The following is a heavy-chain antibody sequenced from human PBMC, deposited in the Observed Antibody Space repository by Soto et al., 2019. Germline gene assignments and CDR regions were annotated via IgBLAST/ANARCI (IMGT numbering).Heavy chain of an antibody. Sequence: QVQLQESGPGLVKPSGTLSLTCAVSGGSISSSNWWSWVRQPPGKGLEWIGEIYHSGSTNYNPSLKSRVTISVDKSKNHFSLKLSSVTAADTAVYYCARAFGYSSSWYGYYYYYGMDVWGQGTTVTVSS. CDR2: IYHSGST. D-gene: IGHD6-13*01. CDR3: ARAFGYSSSWYGYYYYYGMDV. V-gene: IGHV4-4*02. CDR1: GGSISSSNW. J-gene: IGHJ6*02.